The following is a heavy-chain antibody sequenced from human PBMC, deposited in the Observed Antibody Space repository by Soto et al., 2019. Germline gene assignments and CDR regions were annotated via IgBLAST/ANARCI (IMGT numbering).Heavy chain of an antibody. J-gene: IGHJ6*03. Sequence: SETLSLTCTVAGGSISSHYWRLILQPPGKGLEWIGYIYYSGSTNYNPSLKSRVTISVDTSKNQFSLKLSSVTAADTAVYYCARRLSSSGGAYYYYMDVWGKGTTVTVSS. CDR2: IYYSGST. D-gene: IGHD6-6*01. CDR1: GGSISSHY. V-gene: IGHV4-59*08. CDR3: ARRLSSSGGAYYYYMDV.